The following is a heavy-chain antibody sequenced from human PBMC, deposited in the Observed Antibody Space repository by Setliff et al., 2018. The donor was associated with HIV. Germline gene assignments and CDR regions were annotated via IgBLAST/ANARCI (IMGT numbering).Heavy chain of an antibody. D-gene: IGHD3-16*02. Sequence: GESLKISCAASGFTFRDYAMNWVRQTPGKGLEWVSCITPAGSNIYYADSVKGRFTISRDNAKNSLYLQMNTLRAEDTAVYYCARDSDPYYDYVWGPYRPEYFQHWGRGTLVTVSS. CDR2: ITPAGSNI. CDR1: GFTFRDYA. J-gene: IGHJ1*01. V-gene: IGHV3-21*01. CDR3: ARDSDPYYDYVWGPYRPEYFQH.